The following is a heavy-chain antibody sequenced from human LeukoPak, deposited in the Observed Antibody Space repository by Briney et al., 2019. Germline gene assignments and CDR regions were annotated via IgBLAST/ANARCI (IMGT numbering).Heavy chain of an antibody. D-gene: IGHD1-1*01. CDR2: IRYGASNK. Sequence: PGGSLRLSCAASGFTFSSFGMHWVRQAPGKGLEWVAFIRYGASNKYYADSVKGRFTISRDNSKNTLYLQMNSLRAEDTAVYYCATDVHPGNNWFDPWGQGTLVTVSS. CDR1: GFTFSSFG. J-gene: IGHJ5*02. V-gene: IGHV3-30*02. CDR3: ATDVHPGNNWFDP.